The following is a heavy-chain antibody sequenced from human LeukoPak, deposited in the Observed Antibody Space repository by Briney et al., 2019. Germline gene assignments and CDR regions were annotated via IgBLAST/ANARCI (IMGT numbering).Heavy chain of an antibody. CDR2: ISASGGDT. Sequence: PRGSLRLSCVVSGLTFSSYSMSWVRQAPGKGLEWVSGISASGGDTWYPDSVKGRFTISRDNAKNSLYLQMNSLRAEDTAVYYCARVYTMIVVVDYWGQGTLVTVFS. D-gene: IGHD3-22*01. CDR3: ARVYTMIVVVDY. J-gene: IGHJ4*02. V-gene: IGHV3-23*01. CDR1: GLTFSSYS.